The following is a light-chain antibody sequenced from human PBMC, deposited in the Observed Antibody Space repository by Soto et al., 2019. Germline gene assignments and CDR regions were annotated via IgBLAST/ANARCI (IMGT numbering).Light chain of an antibody. J-gene: IGKJ1*01. CDR2: KVS. CDR1: QTINNW. Sequence: DIQMTQSPSTLSASVGDRVTISCRASQTINNWLGCIQQKPGKAPKLLIYKVSTLESGVPSRFSGSGSGTEFTLTIDGLQTDDFAPYYCQQYNNYPWTFGQGTRVEIK. V-gene: IGKV1-5*03. CDR3: QQYNNYPWT.